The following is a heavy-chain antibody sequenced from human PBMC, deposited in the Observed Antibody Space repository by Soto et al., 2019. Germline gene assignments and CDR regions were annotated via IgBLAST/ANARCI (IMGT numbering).Heavy chain of an antibody. J-gene: IGHJ4*02. CDR1: GGSISSGGYS. Sequence: SETLSLTCGVSGGSISSGGYSWSWIRQPPGKGLEWIGYIYQSGSTFYNPSLKSRVTISLDKSKNQFSLNLSSVTAADTAVDYLCLSGFLGSCGGATCHNSFDYWGQGALVTVSS. V-gene: IGHV4-30-2*01. CDR2: IYQSGST. D-gene: IGHD2-21*01. CDR3: CLSGFLGSCGGATCHNSFDY.